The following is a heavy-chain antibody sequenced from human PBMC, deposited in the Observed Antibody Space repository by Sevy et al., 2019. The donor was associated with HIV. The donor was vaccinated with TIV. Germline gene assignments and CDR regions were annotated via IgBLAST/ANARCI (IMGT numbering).Heavy chain of an antibody. D-gene: IGHD2-8*02. CDR2: LIGGGSRT. V-gene: IGHV3-23*01. J-gene: IGHJ6*02. CDR1: GFPFSNFA. Sequence: GGSLRLSCAASGFPFSNFAMSWVRQAPGKGLEWVSTLIGGGSRTYYADSVMGRFIISRDNSRNTMHLQMNSLRAEDTAIYYCAKRRVQSGLSGGGANYGMDVCGRGTTVTVSS. CDR3: AKRRVQSGLSGGGANYGMDV.